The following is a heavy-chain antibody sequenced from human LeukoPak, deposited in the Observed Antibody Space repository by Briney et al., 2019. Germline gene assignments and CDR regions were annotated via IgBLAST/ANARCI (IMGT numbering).Heavy chain of an antibody. CDR2: IQQDGSEK. J-gene: IGHJ4*02. D-gene: IGHD6-19*01. Sequence: GGSLRLSCAASRFTFSNYWMGWLRQAPGKGLKWVTNIQQDGSEKFYVDSVKGRFTISRDNAKNSLYLQMNSLRAEDTAVYFCARPSFSSGSYFDHWGQGTLVTVSS. CDR3: ARPSFSSGSYFDH. CDR1: RFTFSNYW. V-gene: IGHV3-7*01.